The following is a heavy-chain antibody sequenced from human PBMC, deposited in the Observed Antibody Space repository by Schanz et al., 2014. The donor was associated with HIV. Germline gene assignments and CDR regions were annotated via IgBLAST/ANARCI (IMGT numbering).Heavy chain of an antibody. CDR3: AKPEYDSSGNSQSHFDY. D-gene: IGHD3-22*01. Sequence: VHLVESGGGLVQPGGSLRLSCAASGFAFSNYAMSWVRQAPGKGLEWVSSITESGGRTYYADSVNGRFTISRDNSKNTLYLQMTTLRTEDTAVYYCAKPEYDSSGNSQSHFDYWGQGTLVTVSS. CDR2: ITESGGRT. CDR1: GFAFSNYA. V-gene: IGHV3-23*04. J-gene: IGHJ4*02.